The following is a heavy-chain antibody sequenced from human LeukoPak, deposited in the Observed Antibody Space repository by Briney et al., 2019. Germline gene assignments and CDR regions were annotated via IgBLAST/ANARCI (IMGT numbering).Heavy chain of an antibody. CDR3: AKDLGFPATRSSSWPLDY. D-gene: IGHD6-13*01. V-gene: IGHV3-64*04. Sequence: PGGSLRLSCSASGFTFSSYAMHWVRQAPGKGLEYVSAISSNGGSTYYADSVKGRSTISRDNSKNTLYLQMNSLRAEDTAVYYCAKDLGFPATRSSSWPLDYWGQGTLVTVSS. CDR1: GFTFSSYA. CDR2: ISSNGGST. J-gene: IGHJ4*02.